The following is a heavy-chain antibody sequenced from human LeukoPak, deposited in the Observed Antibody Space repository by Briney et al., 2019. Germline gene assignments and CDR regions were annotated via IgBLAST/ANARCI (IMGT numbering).Heavy chain of an antibody. Sequence: PSETLSLTCTVSGGSISSSNYYWGWIRQPPGKGLEWIGNIYYSGSTYYNPSLKSRVTISVDTSKNQFSLKLSSVTAADTAVYYCARSIGRSSGYHDYWGQGTLVTVSS. CDR2: IYYSGST. J-gene: IGHJ4*02. CDR3: ARSIGRSSGYHDY. CDR1: GGSISSSNYY. D-gene: IGHD3-22*01. V-gene: IGHV4-39*07.